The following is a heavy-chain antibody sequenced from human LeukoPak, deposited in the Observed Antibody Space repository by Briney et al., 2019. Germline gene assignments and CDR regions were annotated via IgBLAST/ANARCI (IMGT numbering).Heavy chain of an antibody. Sequence: PGESLKISCKASGYRLSSYWIVWVRQGPGKGLEWMGAIYPDDSDTRYSPSFQGQVTLSADKSISTAYLQWSSLRASDTAIYYCARRAWPQYYFDYWGQGTLVTVSS. CDR2: IYPDDSDT. CDR3: ARRAWPQYYFDY. J-gene: IGHJ4*02. D-gene: IGHD2/OR15-2a*01. V-gene: IGHV5-51*01. CDR1: GYRLSSYW.